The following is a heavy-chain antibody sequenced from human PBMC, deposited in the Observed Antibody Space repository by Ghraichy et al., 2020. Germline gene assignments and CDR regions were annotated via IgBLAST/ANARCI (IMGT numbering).Heavy chain of an antibody. V-gene: IGHV4-59*01. CDR1: GGSISSYY. D-gene: IGHD3-10*01. J-gene: IGHJ6*02. CDR3: ARGAELWFGEEGSSRVVMNYYYYGRDV. CDR2: IYYSGST. Sequence: SETLSLTCTVSGGSISSYYWSWIRQPPGKGLEWIGYIYYSGSTNYNPSLKSRVTISVDTSKNQFSLKRSSLTAADPAVYYCARGAELWFGEEGSSRVVMNYYYYGRDVWGQGTTVTVSS.